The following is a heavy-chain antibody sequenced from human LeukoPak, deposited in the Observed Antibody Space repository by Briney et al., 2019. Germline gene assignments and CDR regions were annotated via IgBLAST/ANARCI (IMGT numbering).Heavy chain of an antibody. J-gene: IGHJ4*02. CDR2: IYYSGST. Sequence: SETLSLTCTVSGGSISSYYWSWIRQPPGKGLEWIGCIYYSGSTNYNPSLKSRVTISVDTSKNQFSLKLSSVTAADTAVYYCARADYYDSSGWDYWGQGTLVTVSS. CDR1: GGSISSYY. V-gene: IGHV4-59*01. CDR3: ARADYYDSSGWDY. D-gene: IGHD3-22*01.